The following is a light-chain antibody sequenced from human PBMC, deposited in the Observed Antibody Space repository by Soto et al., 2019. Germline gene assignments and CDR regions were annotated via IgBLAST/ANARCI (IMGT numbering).Light chain of an antibody. CDR3: QQRSNWPPWT. Sequence: EIVMTQSPGTLSVSPGERATLSCRASQSVSSNLAWYQQKPGQAPRLLIYGASNRATGIPARFSGSGSGTDFTLTISSLEPEDFAVYYCQQRSNWPPWTFGQGTKVDIK. V-gene: IGKV3-11*01. CDR2: GAS. J-gene: IGKJ1*01. CDR1: QSVSSN.